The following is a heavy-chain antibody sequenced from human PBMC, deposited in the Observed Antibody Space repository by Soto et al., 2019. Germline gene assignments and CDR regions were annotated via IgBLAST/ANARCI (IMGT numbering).Heavy chain of an antibody. CDR1: EFTFDKYY. CDR2: IKPDGSEQ. D-gene: IGHD1-20*01. CDR3: ARGNWNYYYGFDV. Sequence: EVQLVESGGGLVQPGGSLRLSCAASEFTFDKYYMTWVRQAPGKGPEWVANIKPDGSEQYYVDSVKGRFTISRDNANYSLYLQMNSLRAEDPAVYFCARGNWNYYYGFDVWGQGTTVTVSS. V-gene: IGHV3-7*01. J-gene: IGHJ6*02.